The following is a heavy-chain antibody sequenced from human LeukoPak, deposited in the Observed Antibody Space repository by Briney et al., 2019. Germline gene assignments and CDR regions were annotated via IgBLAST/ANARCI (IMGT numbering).Heavy chain of an antibody. Sequence: SQTLSLTCAISGDSVSSNSAAWNWIRQSPSRGLEWLGRTYYRSKWYNDYAVSVKSRITINPDTTKNQFSLQLNSVTPEDTAVYYCARAEPARGYNWFDPWGQGTLVTVSS. J-gene: IGHJ5*02. CDR1: GDSVSSNSAA. D-gene: IGHD3-10*01. V-gene: IGHV6-1*01. CDR3: ARAEPARGYNWFDP. CDR2: TYYRSKWYN.